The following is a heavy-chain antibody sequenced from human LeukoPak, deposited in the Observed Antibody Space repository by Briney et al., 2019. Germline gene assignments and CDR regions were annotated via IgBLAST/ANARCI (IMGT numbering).Heavy chain of an antibody. D-gene: IGHD1-26*01. CDR2: INPNSGGT. CDR3: ARAAISGSYYYYGMDV. V-gene: IGHV1-2*02. J-gene: IGHJ6*02. CDR1: GYTSTGYY. Sequence: GASVKVSCKASGYTSTGYYMHWVRQAPGQGLEWMGWINPNSGGTNYAQKFQGRVTMTRDTSISTAYMELSRLRSDDTAVYYCARAAISGSYYYYGMDVWGQGTTVTVSS.